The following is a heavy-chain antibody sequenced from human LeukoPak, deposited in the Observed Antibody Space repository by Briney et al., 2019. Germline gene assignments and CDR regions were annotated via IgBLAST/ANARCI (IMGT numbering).Heavy chain of an antibody. CDR1: GFTFSSYA. D-gene: IGHD6-19*01. V-gene: IGHV3-23*01. CDR3: AKGVAVASPYYFDY. CDR2: ISGSGSST. Sequence: GGSLRLSCAASGFTFSSYAMSWVRQAPGKGLEWVTPISGSGSSTYYADSVKGRFTISRDNSKNTLYLQMNSLRAEDTAVYYCAKGVAVASPYYFDYWGQGTLVTVSS. J-gene: IGHJ4*02.